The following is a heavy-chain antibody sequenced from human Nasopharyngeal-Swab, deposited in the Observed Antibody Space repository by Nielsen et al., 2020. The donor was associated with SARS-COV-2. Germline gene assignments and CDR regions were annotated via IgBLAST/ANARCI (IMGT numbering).Heavy chain of an antibody. CDR1: GFTFSNAW. V-gene: IGHV3-15*01. CDR2: IKSKTDGGTI. D-gene: IGHD3-3*01. CDR3: TTETIRFLELLLFGY. J-gene: IGHJ4*02. Sequence: GESLKISCAASGFTFSNAWMSWVRQAPGRGLEWVGRIKSKTDGGTIDYAAPVKGRFTISRDDSKNTLYLQMNSLKTEDTAVYYCTTETIRFLELLLFGYWGQGTLVTVSS.